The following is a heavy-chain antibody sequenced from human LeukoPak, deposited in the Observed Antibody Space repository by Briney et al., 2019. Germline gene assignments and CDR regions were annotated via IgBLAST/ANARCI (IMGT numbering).Heavy chain of an antibody. Sequence: GGSLRVSCAASGFNVSAKSMSGVRQTPEKGLEWVSVIYSTGITAYADSVKGRFSISRDNSKNTLALQMNSLRVEDTAVYYCARSPHALWFGGGAFDFWGQGTRVTVSS. CDR1: GFNVSAKS. CDR3: ARSPHALWFGGGAFDF. D-gene: IGHD3-10*01. V-gene: IGHV3-53*01. J-gene: IGHJ4*02. CDR2: IYSTGIT.